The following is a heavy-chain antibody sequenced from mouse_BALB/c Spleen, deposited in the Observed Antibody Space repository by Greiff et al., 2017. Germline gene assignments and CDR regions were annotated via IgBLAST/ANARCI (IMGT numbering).Heavy chain of an antibody. CDR1: GYAFTNYL. CDR2: INPGSGGT. Sequence: QVQLQQSGAELVRPGTSVKVSCKASGYAFTNYLIEWVKQRPGQGLEWIGVINPGSGGTNYNEKFKGKATLTADKSSSTAYMQLSSLTSDDSAVYCCAREGIGDYDRFAYWGQGTLVTVSA. J-gene: IGHJ3*01. V-gene: IGHV1-54*01. D-gene: IGHD2-4*01. CDR3: AREGIGDYDRFAY.